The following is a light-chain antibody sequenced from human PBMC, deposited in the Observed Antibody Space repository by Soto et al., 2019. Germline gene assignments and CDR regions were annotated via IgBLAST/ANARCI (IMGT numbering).Light chain of an antibody. CDR3: QQYNNWPRT. CDR2: GAT. V-gene: IGKV3-15*01. J-gene: IGKJ1*01. CDR1: QSVSSY. Sequence: EIVVTESPATLSLSPGETATLSCRASQSVSSYLAWYQQKPGQAPRLLIHGATTRATGIPDRFSGSGSGTEFTLTISSLQSEDFAVYYCQQYNNWPRTFGQGTKVDIK.